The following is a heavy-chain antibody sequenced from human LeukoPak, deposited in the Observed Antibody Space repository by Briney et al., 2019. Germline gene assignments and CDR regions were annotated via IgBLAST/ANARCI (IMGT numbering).Heavy chain of an antibody. CDR1: GDSLSSNGAT. D-gene: IGHD4-17*01. J-gene: IGHJ4*02. CDR3: ARGGTYGDYYFDF. V-gene: IGHV6-1*01. Sequence: SQTLSLTCALSGDSLSSNGATWNWLRQSPSRGLEWLGSTYYRSRLYTDYAVSVKGRTTINPDTTRKQFSLQVNSVTPEDTAVYYCARGGTYGDYYFDFWGQGILVTVSS. CDR2: TYYRSRLYT.